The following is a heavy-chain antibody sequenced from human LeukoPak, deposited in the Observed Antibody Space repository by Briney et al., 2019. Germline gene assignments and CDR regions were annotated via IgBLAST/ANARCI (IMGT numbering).Heavy chain of an antibody. J-gene: IGHJ4*02. CDR1: GFTFSSYG. CDR3: AKGGDYYGSGSYIDY. CDR2: ISGGGGDT. V-gene: IGHV3-23*01. Sequence: GGSLRLSCAASGFTFSSYGMSWVRQAPGEGLEWVSTISGGGGDTYYADSVKGRFTISRDSSKNTLYLQMNGLRAVDTALYYCAKGGDYYGSGSYIDYWGQGALVTVSS. D-gene: IGHD3-10*01.